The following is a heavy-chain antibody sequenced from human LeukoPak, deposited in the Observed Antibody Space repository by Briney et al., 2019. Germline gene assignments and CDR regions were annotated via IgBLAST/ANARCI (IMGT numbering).Heavy chain of an antibody. CDR2: IYYSGST. D-gene: IGHD3-22*01. V-gene: IGHV4-59*01. CDR3: ARQDYRGGYYYLDS. J-gene: IGHJ4*02. CDR1: GGSISSYY. Sequence: SETLSLTCTVSGGSISSYYWSWIRQPPGKGLEWIGYIYYSGSTNYNPSLKSRVTISVDTSKNQFSLKLSSVTAADTAVYYCARQDYRGGYYYLDSWGQGTQVTVSS.